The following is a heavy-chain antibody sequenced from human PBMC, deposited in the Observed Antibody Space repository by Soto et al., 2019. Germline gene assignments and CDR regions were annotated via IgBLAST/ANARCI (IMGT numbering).Heavy chain of an antibody. Sequence: SETLSLTCTVSGGSISSYYWSWIRQPPGKGLEWIGYIYNSGRTNYNPSLKSRVTISVDTSKNQFSLKLSSVTAADTAVYYCARHSSSWPIFDYWGQGTLVTVSS. D-gene: IGHD6-13*01. J-gene: IGHJ4*02. V-gene: IGHV4-59*08. CDR1: GGSISSYY. CDR2: IYNSGRT. CDR3: ARHSSSWPIFDY.